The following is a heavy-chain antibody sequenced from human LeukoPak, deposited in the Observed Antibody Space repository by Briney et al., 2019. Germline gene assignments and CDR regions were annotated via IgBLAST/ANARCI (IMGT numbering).Heavy chain of an antibody. CDR1: GFTFSSYA. Sequence: PGGSLRLSCAASGFTFSSYAMSWVRQAPGKGLEWVSAISGSGGSTYYADSVKGRFTISRDNSKNTLYLQMNSLRVEDTAVYYCAKDRGWATYYDFWSGHRDAFDIWGQGTMVTVSS. CDR2: ISGSGGST. V-gene: IGHV3-23*01. J-gene: IGHJ3*02. D-gene: IGHD3-3*01. CDR3: AKDRGWATYYDFWSGHRDAFDI.